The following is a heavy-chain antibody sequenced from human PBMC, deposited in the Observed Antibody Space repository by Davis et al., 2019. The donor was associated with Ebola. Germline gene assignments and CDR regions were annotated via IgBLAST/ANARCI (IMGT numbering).Heavy chain of an antibody. CDR2: ISSSSSYT. V-gene: IGHV3-11*06. CDR3: ARGIDSSSSADWFDP. CDR1: GFTFSDYY. Sequence: GESLKISCAASGFTFSDYYMSWIRQAPGKGLEWVSYISSSSSYTNYADSVKGRFTISRDNAKNSLYLQMNSLRAEDTAVYYCARGIDSSSSADWFDPWGQGTLVTVSS. D-gene: IGHD6-6*01. J-gene: IGHJ5*02.